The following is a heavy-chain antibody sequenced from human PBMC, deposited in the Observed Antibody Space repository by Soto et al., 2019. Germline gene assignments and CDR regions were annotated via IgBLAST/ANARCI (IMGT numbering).Heavy chain of an antibody. V-gene: IGHV3-33*01. J-gene: IGHJ4*02. D-gene: IGHD4-17*01. CDR1: GFTFSDYA. CDR3: ARPALLVTTFDS. Sequence: QEQLVESGGGVVQPGRSLRLSCAASGFTFSDYAMHWVRQAPGKGLEWVAVICHDGTNKYYADSVKGRFTISRDNSKNTLFLQMNSLRAEDTAVYYCARPALLVTTFDSWGQGTLVTVSS. CDR2: ICHDGTNK.